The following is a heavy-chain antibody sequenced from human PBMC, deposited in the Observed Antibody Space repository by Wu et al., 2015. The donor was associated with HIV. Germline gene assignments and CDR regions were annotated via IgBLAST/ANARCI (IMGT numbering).Heavy chain of an antibody. CDR3: AREVGAMLANWFDP. CDR1: RGTLKNFL. Sequence: QVQLVQSGPELKPPGSSVKVSCKASRGTLKNFLISWVRQAPRQGLEWMGKITPILGSTVYTQKFQDRVTITADESTSTSYMELRSLTSEDTAVYYCAREVGAMLANWFDPWGQGTLVIVSS. CDR2: ITPILGST. D-gene: IGHD3-10*01. V-gene: IGHV1-69*11. J-gene: IGHJ5*02.